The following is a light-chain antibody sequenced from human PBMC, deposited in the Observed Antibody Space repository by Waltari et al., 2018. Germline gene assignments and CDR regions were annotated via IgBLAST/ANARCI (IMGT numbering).Light chain of an antibody. J-gene: IGKJ4*01. CDR1: QSVGRH. CDR3: QQRSTWPSVT. CDR2: DAS. V-gene: IGKV3-11*01. Sequence: EIVLTQSPDTLSLSPGERATASCRASQSVGRHLAWYQQKPGQAPRLLIYDASDRAADTPARFSGSGSGTDFTLTISSLEPEDFVVYYCQQRSTWPSVTFGGGTKVEIK.